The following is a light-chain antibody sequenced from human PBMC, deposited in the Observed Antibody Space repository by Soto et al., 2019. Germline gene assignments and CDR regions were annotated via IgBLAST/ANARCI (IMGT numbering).Light chain of an antibody. V-gene: IGLV1-44*01. CDR2: SND. Sequence: QSVLTQPPSASGTPGQRVPISCSGSSSNIRSNTVNWYQHLPGTAPKLLIYSNDQRPSGVPDRFSGSKSGTSASLAISGLQSEDEADYYCAAWDDSLNGYVFGTGTKVTVL. CDR3: AAWDDSLNGYV. J-gene: IGLJ1*01. CDR1: SSNIRSNT.